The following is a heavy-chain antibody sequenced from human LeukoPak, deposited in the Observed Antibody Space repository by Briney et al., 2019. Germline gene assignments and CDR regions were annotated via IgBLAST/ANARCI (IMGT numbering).Heavy chain of an antibody. CDR1: GFTFSSYA. V-gene: IGHV3-23*01. D-gene: IGHD1-26*01. CDR2: LTSGGST. Sequence: GSLRLSCAASGFTFSSYAISWVRQAPGKGLEWVSALTSGGSTFYADSVKGRFTISRDNSKNTLSLQMNSLRAEDTAVYYCGKNRYSGSLSPFDIWGQGTMVTVS. CDR3: GKNRYSGSLSPFDI. J-gene: IGHJ3*02.